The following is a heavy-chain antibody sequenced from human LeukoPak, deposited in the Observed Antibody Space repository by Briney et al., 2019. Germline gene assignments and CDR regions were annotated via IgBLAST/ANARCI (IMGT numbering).Heavy chain of an antibody. CDR2: IYYSGST. D-gene: IGHD3-22*01. CDR3: ARVGYYYDSSGYYWRDYFDY. Sequence: ASETLSLTCTVSGGSISSYYWNWIRQPPGKGLEWIGYIYYSGSTNYNPSLKSRVTISVDTSKNQFSLKLSSVTAADTAVYYCARVGYYYDSSGYYWRDYFDYWGQGTLVTVSS. V-gene: IGHV4-59*01. J-gene: IGHJ4*02. CDR1: GGSISSYY.